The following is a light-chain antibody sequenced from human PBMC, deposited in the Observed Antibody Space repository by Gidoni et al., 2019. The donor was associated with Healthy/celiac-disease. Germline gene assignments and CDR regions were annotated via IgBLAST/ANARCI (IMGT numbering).Light chain of an antibody. CDR1: QSLLHSTGYNY. CDR2: LGS. V-gene: IGKV2-28*01. Sequence: DIVMTQSPPSLLVTPGEPASISCRASQSLLHSTGYNYLDWYLQKPGQSPQLLIYLGSNRASGVPYRCSGSGSGTDFTLKISRVEAEDVGVYYCMQALQPPEFGQGTKVEIK. CDR3: MQALQPPE. J-gene: IGKJ1*01.